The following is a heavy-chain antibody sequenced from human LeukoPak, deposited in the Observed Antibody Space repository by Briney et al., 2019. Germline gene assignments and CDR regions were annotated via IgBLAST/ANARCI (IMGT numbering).Heavy chain of an antibody. CDR1: GFTVSSNY. J-gene: IGHJ3*02. D-gene: IGHD2-21*02. CDR2: IYSGGST. V-gene: IGHV3-53*01. Sequence: GGSLRLSCAASGFTVSSNYMSWVRQAPGKGLEWVSVIYSGGSTYYADSVKGRFTISRDNPKNTLYLQMNSLRAEDTAVDYCARAQAEPYWGGVCYPGAFEIWAQGKMVTVSS. CDR3: ARAQAEPYWGGVCYPGAFEI.